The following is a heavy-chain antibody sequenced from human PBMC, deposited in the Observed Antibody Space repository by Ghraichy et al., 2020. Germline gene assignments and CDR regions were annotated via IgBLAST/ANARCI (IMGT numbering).Heavy chain of an antibody. CDR3: AKDIKAWLQPDAFDI. D-gene: IGHD5-24*01. CDR1: GFTFDDYA. CDR2: ISWNSGSI. Sequence: GGSLRLSCAASGFTFDDYAMHWVRQAPGKGLEWVSGISWNSGSIGYADSVKGRFTISRDNAKNSLYLQMNSLRAEDTALYYCAKDIKAWLQPDAFDIWGQGTMVTVSS. J-gene: IGHJ3*02. V-gene: IGHV3-9*01.